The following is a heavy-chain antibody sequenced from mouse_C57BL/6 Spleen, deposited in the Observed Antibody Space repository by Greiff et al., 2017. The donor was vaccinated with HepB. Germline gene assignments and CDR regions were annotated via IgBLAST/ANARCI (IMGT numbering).Heavy chain of an antibody. CDR2: ISSGGSYT. CDR1: GFTFSSYG. J-gene: IGHJ4*01. D-gene: IGHD4-1*01. Sequence: DVQLVESGGDLVKPGGSLKLSCAASGFTFSSYGMSWVRQTPDKRLEWVATISSGGSYTYYPDSVKGRFTISRDNAKNTLYLQMSSLKSEDTAMYYCAITGTKDYYAMDYWGQGTSVTVSS. CDR3: AITGTKDYYAMDY. V-gene: IGHV5-6*01.